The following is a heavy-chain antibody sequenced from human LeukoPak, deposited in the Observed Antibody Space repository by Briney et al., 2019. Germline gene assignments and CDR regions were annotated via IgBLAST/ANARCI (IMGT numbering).Heavy chain of an antibody. V-gene: IGHV4-34*01. CDR1: GGSFSGYY. D-gene: IGHD5-24*01. J-gene: IGHJ6*03. CDR3: ARVVGRWLQLRYYYYYMDV. Sequence: PSETLSLTCAVYGGSFSGYYWSWIRQPPGKGLEWIGEINHSGSTNYNPSLKSRVTISVDTSKNQFSLKLSSVTAADTAVYYCARVVGRWLQLRYYYYYMDVSGKGATFTVSS. CDR2: INHSGST.